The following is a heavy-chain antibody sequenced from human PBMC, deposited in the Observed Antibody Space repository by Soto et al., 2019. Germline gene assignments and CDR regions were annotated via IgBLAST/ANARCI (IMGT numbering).Heavy chain of an antibody. J-gene: IGHJ5*02. V-gene: IGHV4-39*01. CDR2: VDHSGNS. Sequence: PSQTLSLTCSVSGGSMSSTNHYWGWISQSPGKGLQWIASVDHSGNSYYHPSLRRRVTVSDDTYNKQSSLKVSSLTAADTAIYYCTRHLVSGTISRGNWFDPSRQGTLVTVSS. CDR1: GGSMSSTNHY. D-gene: IGHD1-1*01. CDR3: TRHLVSGTISRGNWFDP.